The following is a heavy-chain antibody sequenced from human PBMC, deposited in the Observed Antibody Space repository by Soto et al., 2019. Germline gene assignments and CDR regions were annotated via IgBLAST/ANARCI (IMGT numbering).Heavy chain of an antibody. V-gene: IGHV1-8*01. CDR2: MNPNSGNT. J-gene: IGHJ4*02. D-gene: IGHD3-3*01. CDR1: GYTFTSYD. Sequence: QVQLVQSGAEVKKPGASVKVSCKASGYTFTSYDINWVRQATGQGLEWMGWMNPNSGNTGYAQKFQGRVTMTRNTSISTAYMELSSLRSEDTAVYYCARGEGDFWSDYLEEDNTIDYWGQGTLVTVSS. CDR3: ARGEGDFWSDYLEEDNTIDY.